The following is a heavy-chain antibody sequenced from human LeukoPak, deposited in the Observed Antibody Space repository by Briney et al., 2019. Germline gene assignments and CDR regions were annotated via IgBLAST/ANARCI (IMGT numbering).Heavy chain of an antibody. Sequence: VKPSETLSLTCTVSGGSISSGGYYWSWIRQHPGKGLEWIGYIYYSGSTNYNPSLKSRVTISVDTSKNQFSLKLSSVTAADTAVYYCARHSQWLVSWYFDLWGRGTLVTVSS. CDR3: ARHSQWLVSWYFDL. CDR2: IYYSGST. V-gene: IGHV4-61*08. J-gene: IGHJ2*01. CDR1: GGSISSGGYY. D-gene: IGHD6-19*01.